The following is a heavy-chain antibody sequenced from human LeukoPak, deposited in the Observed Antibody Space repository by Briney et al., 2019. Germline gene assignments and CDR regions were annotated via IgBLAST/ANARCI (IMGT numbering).Heavy chain of an antibody. CDR3: ARHLDGTYYDSWSGPFDAFDI. V-gene: IGHV4-38-2*01. CDR1: GYSISSGYY. J-gene: IGHJ3*02. CDR2: IYHSGST. D-gene: IGHD3-3*01. Sequence: SETLSLTCAVSGYSISSGYYWGWIRQPPGKGLEWIGSIYHSGSTYYNPSLKSRVTISVDTSKNQFSLKLSSVTAADTAVYYCARHLDGTYYDSWSGPFDAFDIWGQGTMVTVSS.